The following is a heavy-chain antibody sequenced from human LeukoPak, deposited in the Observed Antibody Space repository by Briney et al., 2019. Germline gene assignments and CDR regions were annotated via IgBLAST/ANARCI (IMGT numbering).Heavy chain of an antibody. V-gene: IGHV1-69*05. CDR1: GGTFSSYA. Sequence: SVKVSCMASGGTFSSYAISWVRQAPGQGLEWMGRIIPIFGTANYAQKFQGRVTITTDESTSTAYMELSSLRSEDTAVYYCASLMMVLGMATAMEAFDIWGQGTMVTVSS. CDR2: IIPIFGTA. CDR3: ASLMMVLGMATAMEAFDI. D-gene: IGHD5-24*01. J-gene: IGHJ3*02.